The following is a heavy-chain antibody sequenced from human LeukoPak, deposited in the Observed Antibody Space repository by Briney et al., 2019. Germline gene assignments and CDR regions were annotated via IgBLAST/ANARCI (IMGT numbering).Heavy chain of an antibody. J-gene: IGHJ4*02. V-gene: IGHV4-39*07. CDR2: IYYSGST. CDR3: ARMQAANTYNHFDY. CDR1: GGSISSSSYY. Sequence: PSETLSLTCTVSGGSISSSSYYWGWIRQPPGKGLEWIGNIYYSGSTYYNPSLKSRVTISLDTSKNQFSLKLNSVTAADTAVYYCARMQAANTYNHFDYWGQGTLVTVSS. D-gene: IGHD3-16*01.